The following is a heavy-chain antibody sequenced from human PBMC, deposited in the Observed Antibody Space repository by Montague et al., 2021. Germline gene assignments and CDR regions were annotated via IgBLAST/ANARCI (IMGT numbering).Heavy chain of an antibody. CDR3: ARERDRYYYMDI. V-gene: IGHV4-38-2*02. CDR1: RSLINSDYY. Sequence: SETLSLTCTVSRSLINSDYYWGWIRQPPGKGLEWMGSVSHGGRTYYNQSLKSRVTISVDTSNNHFSLKLSSVTAADTAMYYCARERDRYYYMDIWGKGTTITVSS. J-gene: IGHJ6*03. CDR2: VSHGGRT.